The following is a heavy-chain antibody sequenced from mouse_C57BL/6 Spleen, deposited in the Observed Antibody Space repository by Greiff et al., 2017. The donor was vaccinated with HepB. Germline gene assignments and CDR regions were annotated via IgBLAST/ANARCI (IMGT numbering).Heavy chain of an antibody. CDR3: ARQGDYYGSSPWYFDV. CDR2: ISSGGSYT. CDR1: GFTFSSYG. J-gene: IGHJ1*03. Sequence: EVKLVESGGDLVKPGGSLKLSCAASGFTFSSYGMSWVRQTPDKRLEWVATISSGGSYTYYPDSVKGRFTISRDNAKKTLYLQMSSLKSEDTAMYYCARQGDYYGSSPWYFDVWGTGTTVTVSS. V-gene: IGHV5-6*01. D-gene: IGHD1-1*01.